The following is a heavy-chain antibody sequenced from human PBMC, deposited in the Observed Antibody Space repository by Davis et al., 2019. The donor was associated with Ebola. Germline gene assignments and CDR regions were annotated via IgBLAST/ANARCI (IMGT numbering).Heavy chain of an antibody. Sequence: SVKVSCKASGYTFTSYDINWVRQATGQGLEWMGGIIPIFGTANYAQKFQGRVTITADESTSTAYMELSSLRSEDTAVYYCAGSPQQWLVPPDAFDIWGQGTMVTVSS. CDR3: AGSPQQWLVPPDAFDI. CDR1: GYTFTSYD. CDR2: IIPIFGTA. J-gene: IGHJ3*02. V-gene: IGHV1-69*13. D-gene: IGHD6-19*01.